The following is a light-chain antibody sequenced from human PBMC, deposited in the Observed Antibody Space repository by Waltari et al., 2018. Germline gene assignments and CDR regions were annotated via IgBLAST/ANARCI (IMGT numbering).Light chain of an antibody. CDR2: VAS. CDR3: QHLNSYPLN. CDR1: QDIHSY. Sequence: DIYLTQSPSFLSASVGDRVTITCRASQDIHSYLAWYQLRPGQAPRLIIYVASKLQSGVPSRFSGSGTGTDFTLTISGLQPEDFATYYCQHLNSYPLNFGGGTKVESK. V-gene: IGKV1-9*01. J-gene: IGKJ4*01.